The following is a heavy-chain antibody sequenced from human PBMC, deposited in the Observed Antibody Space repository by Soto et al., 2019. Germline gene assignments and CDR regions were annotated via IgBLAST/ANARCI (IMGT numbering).Heavy chain of an antibody. J-gene: IGHJ4*02. D-gene: IGHD4-17*01. CDR3: ARGYGDFDY. V-gene: IGHV4-30-2*01. CDR2: IYHSGST. Sequence: SETLSLTCAVSGGSISSGGYSWSWIRQPPGKGLEWIGYIYHSGSTYYNPSLKSRVTISVDRSKNQFSLKLSSVTAADTAVYYCARGYGDFDYWGQGTLVTVSS. CDR1: GGSISSGGYS.